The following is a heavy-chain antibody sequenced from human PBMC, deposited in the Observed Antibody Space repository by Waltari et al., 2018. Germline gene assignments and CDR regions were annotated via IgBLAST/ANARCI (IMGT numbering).Heavy chain of an antibody. CDR3: ARDCSGSWYYWFDP. Sequence: QLRLQESGPGLVKPSETLSLTCTVSGGSISSSSYYWGWIRQPPGKGLEWIGSIYYTGSPYYNPSLKSRVTISVDTSKNQFSLKLSSVTAADTAVYYCARDCSGSWYYWFDPWGQGTLVTVSS. V-gene: IGHV4-39*07. D-gene: IGHD6-13*01. CDR1: GGSISSSSYY. J-gene: IGHJ5*02. CDR2: IYYTGSP.